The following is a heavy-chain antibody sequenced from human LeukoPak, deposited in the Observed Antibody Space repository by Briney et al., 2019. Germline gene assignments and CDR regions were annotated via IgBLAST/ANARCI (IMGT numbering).Heavy chain of an antibody. CDR2: MYYIGNT. J-gene: IGHJ4*02. D-gene: IGHD4-23*01. CDR3: AVLYGGNSGRDY. Sequence: PSETLSLTCTVSGGSISNSDYYWGWIRQPPGKGLEYIGYMYYIGNTNHNPSLTSRLTISVDTSKNQVSLRLTSVTAADTAVYYCAVLYGGNSGRDYWGQGTLVTVSS. CDR1: GGSISNSDYY. V-gene: IGHV4-39*01.